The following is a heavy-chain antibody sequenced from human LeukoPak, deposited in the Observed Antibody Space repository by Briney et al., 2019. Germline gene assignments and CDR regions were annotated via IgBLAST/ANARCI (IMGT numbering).Heavy chain of an antibody. CDR2: ISSSGSTI. CDR3: TTDRPLYDYVWGSYRRETPFSLDY. V-gene: IGHV3-11*01. J-gene: IGHJ4*02. D-gene: IGHD3-16*02. Sequence: GGSLRLSCAASGFTFSDYYMSWIRQAPGKGLEWVSYISSSGSTIYYADSVKGRFTISRDNAKNSLYLQMNSLRAEDTAVYYCTTDRPLYDYVWGSYRRETPFSLDYWGQGTLVTVSS. CDR1: GFTFSDYY.